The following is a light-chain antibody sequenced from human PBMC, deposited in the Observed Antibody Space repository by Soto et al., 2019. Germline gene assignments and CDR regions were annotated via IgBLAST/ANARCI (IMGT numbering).Light chain of an antibody. J-gene: IGKJ2*01. V-gene: IGKV3-20*01. CDR2: SAS. Sequence: EIVLTQSPGTLSLSPGERATLSCRASQSVDSIYIAWYQQKPGQPPRLLIYSASSWATGVPARFSGSGSGTDFTLTISRLEPEDSAVYYCKQYGSSPYTFGQGTKLEIK. CDR1: QSVDSIY. CDR3: KQYGSSPYT.